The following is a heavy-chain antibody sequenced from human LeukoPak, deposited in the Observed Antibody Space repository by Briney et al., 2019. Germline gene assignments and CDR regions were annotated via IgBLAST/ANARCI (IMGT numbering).Heavy chain of an antibody. V-gene: IGHV4-61*02. CDR3: AREYYYGSGSYFY. Sequence: SETLSLTCAVSGGSVSSGGYSWSWIRQPPGKGLEWIGRIYTSGSTNYNPSLKSRVTISVDTSKNQFSLKLSSVTAADTAVYYCAREYYYGSGSYFYWGQGTLVTVSS. CDR2: IYTSGST. J-gene: IGHJ4*02. D-gene: IGHD3-10*01. CDR1: GGSVSSGGYS.